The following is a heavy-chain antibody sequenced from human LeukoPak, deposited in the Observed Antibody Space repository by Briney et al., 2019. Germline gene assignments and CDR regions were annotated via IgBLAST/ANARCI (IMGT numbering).Heavy chain of an antibody. CDR1: GYSISSGYY. D-gene: IGHD5-18*01. CDR3: AREHMDTDMVSYYYMDV. Sequence: SEPLSLTCAVSGYSISSGYYWGWIRQPPGKGLEWIGSIYHSGSTYYNPSLKSRVTISVDTSQNQFSLKVSSVTAADTAVYYCAREHMDTDMVSYYYMDVWGKGTTVTVSS. V-gene: IGHV4-38-2*02. CDR2: IYHSGST. J-gene: IGHJ6*03.